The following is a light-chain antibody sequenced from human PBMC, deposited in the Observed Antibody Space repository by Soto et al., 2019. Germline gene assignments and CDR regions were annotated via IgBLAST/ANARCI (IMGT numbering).Light chain of an antibody. J-gene: IGKJ2*01. CDR2: DAS. CDR3: QQYNDNSF. CDR1: QNIDCW. Sequence: DIQMTQSPSTLSAYLGDRVTITCRASQNIDCWLAGYQQKPGKAPKLLIYDASSLATGVSSRFSGSGSWAEFTLTSSSLQPDDFATYYCQQYNDNSFFGQGTKLEIK. V-gene: IGKV1-5*01.